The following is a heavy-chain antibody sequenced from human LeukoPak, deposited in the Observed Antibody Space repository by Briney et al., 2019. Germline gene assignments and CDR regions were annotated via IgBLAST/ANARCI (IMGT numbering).Heavy chain of an antibody. CDR3: TTYDSSGYFAFDI. J-gene: IGHJ3*02. CDR1: GFTFRNSW. V-gene: IGHV3-15*01. Sequence: GGSLRLSCAASGFTFRNSWMSWVRQAPGKGLEWDGRIKSKFDGGTTDYAAPVKCRFTISRDDSKNTLYLQMNSLKIEDTAVYYCTTYDSSGYFAFDIWGQGTMVTVSS. D-gene: IGHD3-22*01. CDR2: IKSKFDGGTT.